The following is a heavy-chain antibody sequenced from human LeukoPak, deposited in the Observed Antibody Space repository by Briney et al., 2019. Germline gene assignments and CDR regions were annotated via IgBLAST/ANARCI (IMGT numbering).Heavy chain of an antibody. CDR1: GGSISSSY. CDR2: IFYSGST. Sequence: SETLSLTCTVSGGSISSSYWSWIRQPPGKGLDWIGYIFYSGSTNYNPSLKSRVTISVDTSKNQFSLKLSSVTAADTAVYYCAGARYGSSPFDYWGQGTLVTVSS. CDR3: AGARYGSSPFDY. V-gene: IGHV4-59*01. D-gene: IGHD6-6*01. J-gene: IGHJ4*02.